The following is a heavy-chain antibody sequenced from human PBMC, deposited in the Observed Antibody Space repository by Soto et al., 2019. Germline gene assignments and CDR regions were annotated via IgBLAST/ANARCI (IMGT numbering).Heavy chain of an antibody. Sequence: PSETLSLTCAVYGGSFSGYYWSWIRQPPGKGLEWIGEINHSGSTNYNPSLKSRVTISVDTSKNQFSLKLSSVTAADTAVYYCARGPVCSGGSCYSSALDIWGQGTMVTVSS. CDR1: GGSFSGYY. CDR3: ARGPVCSGGSCYSSALDI. J-gene: IGHJ3*02. D-gene: IGHD2-15*01. CDR2: INHSGST. V-gene: IGHV4-34*01.